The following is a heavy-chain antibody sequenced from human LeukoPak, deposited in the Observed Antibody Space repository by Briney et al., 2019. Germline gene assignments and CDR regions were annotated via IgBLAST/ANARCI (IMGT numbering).Heavy chain of an antibody. V-gene: IGHV1-69*13. CDR1: GGTFSSYA. J-gene: IGHJ4*02. D-gene: IGHD4-11*01. CDR3: ARAADYSNYYYFDY. CDR2: IIPIFGTA. Sequence: SVKVSCKASGGTFSSYAISWVRQAPGQGLEWMGGIIPIFGTANYAQKFQGRVTITADESTSTAYMELSSLRSDDTAVYYCARAADYSNYYYFDYWGQGTLVTVSS.